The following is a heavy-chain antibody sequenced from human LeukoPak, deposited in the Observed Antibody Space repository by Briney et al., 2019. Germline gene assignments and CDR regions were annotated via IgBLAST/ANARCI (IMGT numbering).Heavy chain of an antibody. Sequence: SETLSLTCTVSGGSISSCDYYWSWIRQPPGKGLEWIGHIYYSGSTSYNPSLKSRVTISVDTSKNQFSLNLNSVTAADTAVYYCARAHYLDYWGQGTLVTVSS. CDR1: GGSISSCDYY. J-gene: IGHJ4*02. CDR2: IYYSGST. V-gene: IGHV4-30-4*01. CDR3: ARAHYLDY.